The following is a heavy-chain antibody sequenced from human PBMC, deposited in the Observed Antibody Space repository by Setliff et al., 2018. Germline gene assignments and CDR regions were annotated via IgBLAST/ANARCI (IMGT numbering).Heavy chain of an antibody. D-gene: IGHD2-15*01. V-gene: IGHV4-59*11. CDR1: GGSINSPY. CDR2: ISYTGST. J-gene: IGHJ5*02. CDR3: AREGTPGPTNGNWFDP. Sequence: SETLSLTCTVSGGSINSPYWSWVRQPPGKGLEWIGYISYTGSTSYNPSLKSRVTISIDTSKTQFSLRLTSVTAADTAVYFCAREGTPGPTNGNWFDPWGQGALVTVSS.